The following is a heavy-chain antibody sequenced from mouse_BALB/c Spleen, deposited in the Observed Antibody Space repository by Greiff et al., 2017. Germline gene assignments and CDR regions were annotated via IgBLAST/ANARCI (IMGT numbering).Heavy chain of an antibody. Sequence: EVKLVESGGDLVKPGGSLKLSCAASGFTFSSYGMSWVRQTPDKRLEWVATISSGGSYTYYPDSVKGRFTISRDNAKNTLYLQMSSLKSEDTAMYYCARHWGYDGGYYAMDYWGQGTSVTVSS. D-gene: IGHD2-14*01. J-gene: IGHJ4*01. CDR2: ISSGGSYT. V-gene: IGHV5-6*01. CDR3: ARHWGYDGGYYAMDY. CDR1: GFTFSSYG.